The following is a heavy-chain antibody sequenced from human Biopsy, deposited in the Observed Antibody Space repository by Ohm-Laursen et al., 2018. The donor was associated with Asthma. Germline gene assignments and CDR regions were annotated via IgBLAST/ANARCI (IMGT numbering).Heavy chain of an antibody. CDR3: TRTVAATPYDY. Sequence: SLRLSCSASGFTFSTYWMSWVRQAPGKDLEWVANIKPDGTERYYVDSVKGRFTISRDNANNSLYLQMKFLGAEDTAVYYCTRTVAATPYDYWGQGTPVTVSS. CDR1: GFTFSTYW. CDR2: IKPDGTER. J-gene: IGHJ4*02. V-gene: IGHV3-7*01. D-gene: IGHD4-17*01.